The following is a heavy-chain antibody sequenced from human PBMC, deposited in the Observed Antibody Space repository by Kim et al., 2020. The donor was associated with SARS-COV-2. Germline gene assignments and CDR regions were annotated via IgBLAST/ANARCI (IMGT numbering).Heavy chain of an antibody. Sequence: GGSLRLSCAASGFSFDSFEMDWVRQAPGKGLEWVSYISRTGTTLYYADSVKGRFTISRDNANNSLYLEMNNVRAEDTAVYYCVRVGDDHTGDHIDSWGQGGPVTVSA. CDR3: VRVGDDHTGDHIDS. CDR2: ISRTGTTL. CDR1: GFSFDSFE. D-gene: IGHD1-1*01. V-gene: IGHV3-48*03. J-gene: IGHJ4*02.